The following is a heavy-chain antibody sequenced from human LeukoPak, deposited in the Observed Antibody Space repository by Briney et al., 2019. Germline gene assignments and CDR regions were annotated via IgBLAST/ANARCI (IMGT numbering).Heavy chain of an antibody. J-gene: IGHJ4*02. CDR3: ASGNGRGFDY. D-gene: IGHD4-23*01. V-gene: IGHV3-33*01. CDR2: IWYDGSNK. CDR1: GFTFSAYG. Sequence: GRSLRLSCAASGFTFSAYGMHWVRQAPGKGLEWVAVIWYDGSNKYYVESVKGRFTISRDNSKNMLYLEINSMRAEDTAVYYCASGNGRGFDYWGQGTLVTVSS.